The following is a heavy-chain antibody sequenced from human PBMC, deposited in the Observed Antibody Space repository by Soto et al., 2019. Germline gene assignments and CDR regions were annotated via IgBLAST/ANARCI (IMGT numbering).Heavy chain of an antibody. V-gene: IGHV3-11*01. CDR2: ISSTGRTI. D-gene: IGHD4-17*01. CDR3: ASSYGGNAHFAFDT. J-gene: IGHJ3*02. Sequence: QVHLVESGGGLVKPGGSLRLSCAASRLAYSNFYMSWIRQAPGKGLEWVSYISSTGRTIYYADSVRGRFTISRDDAKNSLYLQMNSLRAEDTAAYYCASSYGGNAHFAFDTWGQGTMVTVSS. CDR1: RLAYSNFY.